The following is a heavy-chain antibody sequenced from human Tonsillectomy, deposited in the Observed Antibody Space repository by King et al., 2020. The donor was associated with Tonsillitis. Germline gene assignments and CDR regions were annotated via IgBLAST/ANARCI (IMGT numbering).Heavy chain of an antibody. Sequence: VQLQESGPGLVKPSETLSLTCTVFGSSISSYYWTWIRQPPGKGLEWIGYIYYIGSTNYNPSLKSRVTLSLDTSKNQLSLKLSSVTAADTAVYYCARAPDYWGQGILVTVSS. V-gene: IGHV4-59*01. J-gene: IGHJ4*02. CDR2: IYYIGST. CDR3: ARAPDY. CDR1: GSSISSYY.